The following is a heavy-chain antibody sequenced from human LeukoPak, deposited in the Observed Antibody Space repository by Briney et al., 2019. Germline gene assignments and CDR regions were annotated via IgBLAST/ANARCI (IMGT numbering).Heavy chain of an antibody. CDR1: GFTFSIYW. V-gene: IGHV3-7*01. CDR3: ARGVAKNP. Sequence: GSLRLSCAASGFTFSIYWMSWVRQAPGKGLEWVANIKEDGSEKYYVDSVKGRFTISRDNAKNSLYLQMSSLRAKDTAVYYCARGVAKNPWGQGNLVTVSS. J-gene: IGHJ5*02. D-gene: IGHD4/OR15-4a*01. CDR2: IKEDGSEK.